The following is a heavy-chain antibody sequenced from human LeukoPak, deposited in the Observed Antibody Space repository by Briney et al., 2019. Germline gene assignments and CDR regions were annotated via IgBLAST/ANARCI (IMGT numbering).Heavy chain of an antibody. CDR2: INPNSGGT. CDR1: GYTFTGYY. CDR3: ARGGIRYFDWFKIPFDY. V-gene: IGHV1-2*02. Sequence: TSVKVSCKASGYTFTGYYMHWVRQAPGQGLEWMGWINPNSGGTNYAQKFQGRVTMTRDTSISTAYMELSRLRSDDTAVYYCARGGIRYFDWFKIPFDYWGQGTLVTVSS. J-gene: IGHJ4*02. D-gene: IGHD3-9*01.